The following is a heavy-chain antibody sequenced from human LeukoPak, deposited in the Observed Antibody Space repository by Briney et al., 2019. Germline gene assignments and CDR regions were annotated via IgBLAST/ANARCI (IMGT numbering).Heavy chain of an antibody. V-gene: IGHV3-30*04. D-gene: IGHD2-8*01. CDR3: ARVGTSSLRDWFDP. CDR1: GFTFSSYA. Sequence: GRSLRLSCAASGFTFSSYAMHWVRQAPGKGLEWVAVISHDGSNKYYADSVKGRFSISRDNSKNTLYLQMNSLRAEDTAVYYCARVGTSSLRDWFDPWGQGTLVTVSS. CDR2: ISHDGSNK. J-gene: IGHJ5*02.